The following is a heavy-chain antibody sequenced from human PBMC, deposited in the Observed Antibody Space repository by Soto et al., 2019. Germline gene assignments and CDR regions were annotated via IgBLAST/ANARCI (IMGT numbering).Heavy chain of an antibody. CDR1: GGTFSSYA. D-gene: IGHD6-19*01. Sequence: QVQLVQSGAEVKKPGSSVKVSCKASGGTFSSYAISWVRQAPGQGLEWMGGIIPIFGTANYAQKFQGRVTITADESTSTAYMELSSLRSEDTAVYYCAREVYSSGWFHYYYYYGMDVWGQGTTVTLSS. V-gene: IGHV1-69*01. J-gene: IGHJ6*02. CDR3: AREVYSSGWFHYYYYYGMDV. CDR2: IIPIFGTA.